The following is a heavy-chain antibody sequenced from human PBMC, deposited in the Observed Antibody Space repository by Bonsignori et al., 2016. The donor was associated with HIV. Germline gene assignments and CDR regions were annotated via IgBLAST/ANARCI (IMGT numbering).Heavy chain of an antibody. CDR3: ARAKYSSGWKGAYYYYMDV. J-gene: IGHJ6*03. CDR1: GFTFSSYS. Sequence: GESLKISCAASGFTFSSYSMNWVRQAPGKGLEWVSSISSSSSYIYYADSVKGRFTISRDNAKNSLYLQMNSLRAEDTAVYYCARAKYSSGWKGAYYYYMDVWGKGTTVTVSS. V-gene: IGHV3-21*01. CDR2: ISSSSSYI. D-gene: IGHD6-19*01.